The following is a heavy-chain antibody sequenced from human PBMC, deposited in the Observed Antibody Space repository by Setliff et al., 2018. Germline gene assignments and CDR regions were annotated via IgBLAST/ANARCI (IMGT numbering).Heavy chain of an antibody. CDR1: GGSISVYY. CDR2: ISSGST. CDR3: AREKGDPNYNFWSGYYLYYYYGMDV. V-gene: IGHV4-59*12. Sequence: SETLSLTCTVSGGSISVYYWTWFRQPPGKGLEWIGYISSGSTYYNPSLKSRVTISVDTSKNQFSLKLSSVTAADTAVYYCAREKGDPNYNFWSGYYLYYYYGMDVWGQGTTVTVSS. D-gene: IGHD3-3*01. J-gene: IGHJ6*02.